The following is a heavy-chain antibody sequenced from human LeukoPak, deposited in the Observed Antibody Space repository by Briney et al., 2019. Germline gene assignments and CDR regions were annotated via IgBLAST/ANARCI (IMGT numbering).Heavy chain of an antibody. D-gene: IGHD6-19*01. J-gene: IGHJ6*02. CDR3: AKGMGNSGWYGRGYYYYGIDV. V-gene: IGHV3-43*01. Sequence: GGSLRLSCAASGFTFDDYTMHWVRQAPGKGLEWVSLISWDGGSTYYADSVKGRFTISRDNSKNSLYLQMNSLRTEDTALYYCAKGMGNSGWYGRGYYYYGIDVWGQGTTVTVSS. CDR2: ISWDGGST. CDR1: GFTFDDYT.